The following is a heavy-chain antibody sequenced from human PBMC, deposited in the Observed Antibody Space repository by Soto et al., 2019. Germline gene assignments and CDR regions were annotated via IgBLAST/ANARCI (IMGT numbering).Heavy chain of an antibody. CDR2: ISAYNGNT. CDR1: GYTFTSYG. D-gene: IGHD3-22*01. Sequence: ASVKVSCKASGYTFTSYGISWVRQAPGQGLEWMGWISAYNGNTNYAQKLQGRVTMTTDTSTSTAYMELRSLRSDDTAVYYCARDDYYDSSGYSTGLHYWGQGTLVTV. J-gene: IGHJ4*02. V-gene: IGHV1-18*01. CDR3: ARDDYYDSSGYSTGLHY.